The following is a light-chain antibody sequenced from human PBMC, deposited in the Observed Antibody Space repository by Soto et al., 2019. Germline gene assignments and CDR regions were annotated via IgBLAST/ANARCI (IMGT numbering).Light chain of an antibody. V-gene: IGLV1-44*01. CDR3: AAWDDSLNGVA. Sequence: QSVLTQPPSASGTPGQRVTISCSGSSSNIGSHTVNWYQQLPGTAPKLLIYSNNQRPPGVPARFSGSKSGTSASLAISGLQSEDEADYYCAAWDDSLNGVAFGGGTKLTVL. CDR1: SSNIGSHT. CDR2: SNN. J-gene: IGLJ2*01.